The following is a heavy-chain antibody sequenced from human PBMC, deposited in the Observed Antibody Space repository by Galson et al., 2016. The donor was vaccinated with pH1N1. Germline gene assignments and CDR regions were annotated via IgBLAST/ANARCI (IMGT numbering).Heavy chain of an antibody. D-gene: IGHD4-23*01. Sequence: LSLTCAVSGGSITSGGYSWNWLRQPPGKGLEWIGYIYHTGTTYYNPSLKSRFTISVDTSKNQFSLKVNSVTAADTAIYYCARGRLYGGDAFDIWGQGTMVTVSS. CDR3: ARGRLYGGDAFDI. J-gene: IGHJ3*02. V-gene: IGHV4-30-2*01. CDR2: IYHTGTT. CDR1: GGSITSGGYS.